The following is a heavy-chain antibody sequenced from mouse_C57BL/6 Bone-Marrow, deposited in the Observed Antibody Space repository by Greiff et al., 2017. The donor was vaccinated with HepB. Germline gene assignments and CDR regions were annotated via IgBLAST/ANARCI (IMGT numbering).Heavy chain of an antibody. CDR2: ISSGSSTI. CDR1: GFTFSDYG. Sequence: EVMLVESGGGLVKPGGSLKLSCAASGFTFSDYGMHWVRQAPEMGLEWVAYISSGSSTIYYADTVKGRFTISRDNAKNTLFLQMTSLRSEDTAMYYCARGYYGSSLFAYWGQGTLVTVSA. V-gene: IGHV5-17*01. D-gene: IGHD1-1*01. CDR3: ARGYYGSSLFAY. J-gene: IGHJ3*01.